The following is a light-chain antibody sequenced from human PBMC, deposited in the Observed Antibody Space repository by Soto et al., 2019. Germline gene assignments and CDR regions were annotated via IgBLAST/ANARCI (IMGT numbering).Light chain of an antibody. J-gene: IGKJ4*01. CDR2: AAS. V-gene: IGKV1-12*01. CDR3: QQYYSYPLT. CDR1: QGISRW. Sequence: DIQMTQSPSSVSASVGDTVTITCRASQGISRWLAWYQQKLGKAPKLLIYAASTLQSGVPSRFSGSGSGTDFTLTISCLQSEDFATYYCQQYYSYPLTFGGGTKVDIK.